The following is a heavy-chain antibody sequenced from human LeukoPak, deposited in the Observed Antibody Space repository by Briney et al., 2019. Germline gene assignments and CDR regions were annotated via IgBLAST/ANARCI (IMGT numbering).Heavy chain of an antibody. CDR1: GFTFSSHW. Sequence: PGGSLRLSCAASGFTFSSHWMHWVRQAPGKGLVWVSRINSDGSSISYADSVKGRFTISRDNAKNTLYLQMDSLRAEDTAVYYCARAPYYSRVEAYFDYWGQGTLVAVSS. CDR2: INSDGSSI. V-gene: IGHV3-74*01. CDR3: ARAPYYSRVEAYFDY. J-gene: IGHJ4*02. D-gene: IGHD3-22*01.